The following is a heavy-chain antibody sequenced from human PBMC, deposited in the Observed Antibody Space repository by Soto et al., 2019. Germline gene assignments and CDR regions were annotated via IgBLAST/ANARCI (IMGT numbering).Heavy chain of an antibody. CDR1: GFTVSSNY. CDR2: IYSSGST. D-gene: IGHD2-15*01. J-gene: IGHJ6*03. CDR3: ARIGGSGYCSGGSCYPIYYYYMDV. V-gene: IGHV3-66*01. Sequence: EVQLVESGGGLVQPGGSLRLSCAASGFTVSSNYMSWVRQAPGKGLEWVSVIYSSGSTYYADSVKGRFTISRDNSKNTLYLQMNGLRAEDTAVYYCARIGGSGYCSGGSCYPIYYYYMDVWGKGTTVTVSS.